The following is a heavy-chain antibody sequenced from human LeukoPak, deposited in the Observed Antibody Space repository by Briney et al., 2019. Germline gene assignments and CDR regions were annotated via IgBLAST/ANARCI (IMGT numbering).Heavy chain of an antibody. V-gene: IGHV1-46*01. CDR2: INPSGGST. J-gene: IGHJ4*02. CDR3: ARDWTSGYDDY. Sequence: ASVKVSCKASGYTFTSYYMHWVRQAAGQGLEWMGIINPSGGSTSYAQKFQGRVTMTRDTSTSTVYMELSSLRSEDTAVYYCARDWTSGYDDYWGQGTLVTVSS. CDR1: GYTFTSYY. D-gene: IGHD3-22*01.